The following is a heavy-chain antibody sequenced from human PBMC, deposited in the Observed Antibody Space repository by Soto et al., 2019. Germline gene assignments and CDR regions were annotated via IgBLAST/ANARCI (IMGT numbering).Heavy chain of an antibody. J-gene: IGHJ4*02. CDR2: ISAYNGNT. CDR3: ARAVSRSGPYYFDY. V-gene: IGHV1-18*01. Sequence: ASVKVSCKASGYTFTSYGISWVRQAPEQGLEWMGWISAYNGNTNYAQKLQGRVTMTTDTSTSTAYMELRSLRSDDTAVYYCARAVSRSGPYYFDYWGQGTLVTVSS. D-gene: IGHD3-3*01. CDR1: GYTFTSYG.